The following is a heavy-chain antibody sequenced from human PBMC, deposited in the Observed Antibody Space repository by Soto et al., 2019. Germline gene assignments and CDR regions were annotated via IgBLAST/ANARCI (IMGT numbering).Heavy chain of an antibody. CDR1: GGTFSSYA. V-gene: IGHV1-69*12. J-gene: IGHJ4*02. D-gene: IGHD6-19*01. CDR2: ITPIFGTA. CDR3: ARVPGAVAGDFYYFDY. Sequence: QVQLVQSGAEVKKPGSSVKVSCKASGGTFSSYAISWVRQAPGQGLEWMGGITPIFGTANYAQKFQGRVTITADESTSTASMGLSSLRSEDTAVYYCARVPGAVAGDFYYFDYWGQGTLVTVSS.